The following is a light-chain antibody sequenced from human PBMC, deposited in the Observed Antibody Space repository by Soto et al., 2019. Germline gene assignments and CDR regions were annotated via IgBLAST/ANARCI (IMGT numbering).Light chain of an antibody. CDR3: QQYGSSPKT. CDR2: GAS. V-gene: IGKV3-20*01. CDR1: QSVSSY. Sequence: EIVLTQSPATLSLSPWERPMLCFRASQSVSSYLAWYQQKPGQAPRLLIYGASTRATGIPARFSGSGSGTDFTLTISRLEPEDFAVYYCQQYGSSPKTFGQGTKVDIK. J-gene: IGKJ1*01.